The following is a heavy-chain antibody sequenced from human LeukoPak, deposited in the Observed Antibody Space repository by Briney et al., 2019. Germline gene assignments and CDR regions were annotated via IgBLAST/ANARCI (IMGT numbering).Heavy chain of an antibody. CDR2: IIPILGIA. Sequence: SVKVSCKASGGTFSSYAISWVRQAPGQGLEWMGRIIPILGIANYAQKFQGSVTITADKSTSTAYMELSSLRSEDTAVYYCARSPYYDFWSGPPSYGMDVWGQGITVTVSS. CDR3: ARSPYYDFWSGPPSYGMDV. V-gene: IGHV1-69*04. CDR1: GGTFSSYA. D-gene: IGHD3-3*01. J-gene: IGHJ6*02.